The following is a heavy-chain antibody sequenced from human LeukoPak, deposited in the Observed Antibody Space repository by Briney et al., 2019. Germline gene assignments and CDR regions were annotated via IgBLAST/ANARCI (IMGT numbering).Heavy chain of an antibody. D-gene: IGHD5-18*01. V-gene: IGHV3-30-3*01. J-gene: IGHJ6*02. CDR3: ARGYEGYSYGYYYYYGMDV. Sequence: GGSLRLSCAASGFTFSSYAMNWVRQAPGKGLEWVAVISYDGSNKYYADSVKGRFTISRDNSKNTLYLQMNSLRAEDTAVYYCARGYEGYSYGYYYYYGMDVWGQGTTVTVSS. CDR2: ISYDGSNK. CDR1: GFTFSSYA.